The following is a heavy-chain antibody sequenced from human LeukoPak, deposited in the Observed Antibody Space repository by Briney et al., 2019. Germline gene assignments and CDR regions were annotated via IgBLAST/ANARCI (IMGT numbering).Heavy chain of an antibody. CDR1: GFTFSSYG. Sequence: AGGSLRLSCAASGFTFSSYGMHWVRRAPGKGLEWVSAISGSGGSTYYADSVKGRFTISRDNSKDTLYLQMNSLRAEDTAVYYCAKDGVPAPSALVVVITGRFDYWGQGTLVTVSS. CDR3: AKDGVPAPSALVVVITGRFDY. V-gene: IGHV3-23*01. D-gene: IGHD3-22*01. J-gene: IGHJ4*02. CDR2: ISGSGGST.